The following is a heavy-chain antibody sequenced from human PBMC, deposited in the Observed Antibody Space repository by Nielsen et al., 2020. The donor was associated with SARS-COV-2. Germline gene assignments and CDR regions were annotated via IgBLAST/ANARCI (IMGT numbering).Heavy chain of an antibody. D-gene: IGHD6-13*01. CDR2: IKQDGTEK. CDR1: GFTFSSDW. Sequence: GESLKISCAVSGFTFSSDWMSWVRQAPGKGLEWVANIKQDGTEKYYVDSVKGRFTISRDNAKNSMYLQMNSLRVEDTAVYYCARVGGRSWYFDNWGQGTLVTVSS. J-gene: IGHJ4*02. CDR3: ARVGGRSWYFDN. V-gene: IGHV3-7*03.